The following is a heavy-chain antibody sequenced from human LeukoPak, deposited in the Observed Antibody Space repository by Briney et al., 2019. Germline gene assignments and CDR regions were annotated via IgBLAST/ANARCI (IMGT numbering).Heavy chain of an antibody. Sequence: GASVKVSCKASGYTFTSYDINRVRQATGQGLEWMGWMNPNSGNTGYAQKFQGRVTMTRNTSISTAYMELSSLRSEDTAVYYCARGLRMVRGPRSATYYFDYWGQGTLVTVSS. D-gene: IGHD3-10*01. J-gene: IGHJ4*02. CDR2: MNPNSGNT. CDR3: ARGLRMVRGPRSATYYFDY. CDR1: GYTFTSYD. V-gene: IGHV1-8*01.